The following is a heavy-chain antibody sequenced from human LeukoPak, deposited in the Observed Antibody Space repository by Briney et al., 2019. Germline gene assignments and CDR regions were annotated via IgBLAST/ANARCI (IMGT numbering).Heavy chain of an antibody. CDR2: IYYSGST. D-gene: IGHD6-13*01. CDR3: ASHSSSLTNAFDI. J-gene: IGHJ3*02. Sequence: SETLSLTCTVSGGSISSYYWSWIRQPPGRGLEWIGYIYYSGSTNYNPSLKSRVTISVDTSKSQFSLKLSSVTAADTAVYYCASHSSSLTNAFDIWGQGTMVTVSS. CDR1: GGSISSYY. V-gene: IGHV4-59*01.